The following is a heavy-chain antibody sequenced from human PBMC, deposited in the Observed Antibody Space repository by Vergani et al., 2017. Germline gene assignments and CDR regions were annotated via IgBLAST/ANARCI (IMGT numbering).Heavy chain of an antibody. J-gene: IGHJ4*02. CDR3: AREGEIVVVPAAIGY. CDR1: VFTFSSYW. CDR2: INSEGSST. V-gene: IGHV3-74*01. D-gene: IGHD2-2*01. Sequence: EVQLVESGGGLFRPGGSLRLSWAASVFTFSSYWMHWVRQAPGKGREWVSRINSEGSSTSYADSVKGRFTISRDNAKNTLYLQMNSLRAEDTAVYYCAREGEIVVVPAAIGYWGQGTLVTVSS.